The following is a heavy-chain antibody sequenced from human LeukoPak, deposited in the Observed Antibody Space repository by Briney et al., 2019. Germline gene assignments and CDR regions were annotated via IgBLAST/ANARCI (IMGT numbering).Heavy chain of an antibody. Sequence: SQTLSLTCTVSGVSINSGSYYWNWIRQPAGKGLEWIGHIYTSGSTNYNPSLKSRVTISMDRSKNQFSVKLSSVTATDTAVYYCARSLYGLDASDIWGQGTMVTVSS. J-gene: IGHJ3*02. CDR2: IYTSGST. CDR3: ARSLYGLDASDI. V-gene: IGHV4-61*09. CDR1: GVSINSGSYY. D-gene: IGHD2-2*02.